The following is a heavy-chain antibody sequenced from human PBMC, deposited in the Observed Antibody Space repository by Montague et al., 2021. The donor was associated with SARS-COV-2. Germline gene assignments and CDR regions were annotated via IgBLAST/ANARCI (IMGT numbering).Heavy chain of an antibody. CDR2: IYYSGST. CDR3: ARVSWAAAATRGDY. Sequence: SETLSLTCTVSGGSVSSGGYYWSWIRQPPGKGLEWIGYIYYSGSTNYXXXLKSRVTISLDTSKNQFSLKLTSVTAADTAVYYCARVSWAAAATRGDYWGQGTLVTVSS. CDR1: GGSVSSGGYY. J-gene: IGHJ4*02. V-gene: IGHV4-61*08. D-gene: IGHD6-13*01.